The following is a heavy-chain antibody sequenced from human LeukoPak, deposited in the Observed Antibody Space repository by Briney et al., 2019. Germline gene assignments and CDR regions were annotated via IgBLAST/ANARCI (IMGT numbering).Heavy chain of an antibody. J-gene: IGHJ5*02. D-gene: IGHD2-15*01. Sequence: GASVKVSCKASGYTFTGYYMHWVRQAPGQGLEWMGWINPNSGGTNYAQKFQGRVTMTRDTSISTAYMELSRLRSDDTAVYYCARSAPYCSGASCHYNWFDPWGQGTLVTVSS. CDR3: ARSAPYCSGASCHYNWFDP. V-gene: IGHV1-2*02. CDR2: INPNSGGT. CDR1: GYTFTGYY.